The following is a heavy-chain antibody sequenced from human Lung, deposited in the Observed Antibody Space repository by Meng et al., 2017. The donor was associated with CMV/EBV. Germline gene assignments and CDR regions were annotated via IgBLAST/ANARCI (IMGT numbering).Heavy chain of an antibody. CDR2: INAYNGDT. D-gene: IGHD1-26*01. J-gene: IGHJ4*02. Sequence: QVQLLQSGGEGKKPGASVTGACKASGYTFTNYGITWVRQAPGQGLEWMGWINAYNGDTNYAQTLQGRVTMTTDTSTSTAYMELRSLRSDDTAVYYCARVEVGITSGDYWGQGTLVTVSS. V-gene: IGHV1-18*01. CDR1: GYTFTNYG. CDR3: ARVEVGITSGDY.